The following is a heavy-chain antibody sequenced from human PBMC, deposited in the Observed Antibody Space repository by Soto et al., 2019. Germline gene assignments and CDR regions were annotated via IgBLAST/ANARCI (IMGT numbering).Heavy chain of an antibody. CDR3: ARVRGVVVSNWFDP. CDR1: GGSISSGGYS. V-gene: IGHV4-30-2*01. D-gene: IGHD2-21*01. CDR2: IYHSGST. J-gene: IGHJ5*02. Sequence: QLQLQESGSGLVKPSQTLSLTCAVSGGSISSGGYSWSWIRQLPGKGLEWIGYIYHSGSTYYNPSLKSRVTISVDRSKNQFSLKLSSVTAADTAVYYCARVRGVVVSNWFDPWGQGTLVTVSS.